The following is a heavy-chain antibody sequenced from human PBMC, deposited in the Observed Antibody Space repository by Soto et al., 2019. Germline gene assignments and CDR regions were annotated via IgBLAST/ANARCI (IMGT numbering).Heavy chain of an antibody. V-gene: IGHV1-18*01. CDR2: ITTYSGNT. D-gene: IGHD6-6*01. J-gene: IGHJ5*02. Sequence: QVQLIQSGAEVMKPGASVKLSCKASGYSFITYGISWVRQAPGQGLEWMGWITTYSGNTDYAQKFQGRVTMTTDTSTSTVYMELRSLRSDDTAVYYCARDPYSSSSRWFDPWGQGTLVTVSS. CDR3: ARDPYSSSSRWFDP. CDR1: GYSFITYG.